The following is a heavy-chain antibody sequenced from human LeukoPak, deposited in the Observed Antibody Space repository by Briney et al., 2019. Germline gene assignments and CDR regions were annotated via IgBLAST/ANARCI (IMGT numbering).Heavy chain of an antibody. CDR3: ARLNQGNRFDY. V-gene: IGHV4-39*01. CDR1: GGSISSSSLY. D-gene: IGHD1-14*01. CDR2: IYYSGNT. Sequence: SETLSLTCTVSGGSISSSSLYWGWIRQPPGKGLEWIGSIYYSGNTFYNPSLKSRVTISVDTSKNQFSLKLSFITAADTAVYYCARLNQGNRFDYWGQGALVTVSS. J-gene: IGHJ4*02.